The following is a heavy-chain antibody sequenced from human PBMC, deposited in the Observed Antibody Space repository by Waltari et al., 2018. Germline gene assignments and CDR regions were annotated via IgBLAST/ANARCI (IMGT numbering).Heavy chain of an antibody. CDR2: ISSGGTSI. J-gene: IGHJ3*02. Sequence: EVQVVESGGGLVQPGGPLRLSCAASGFPFSSYEMNWVRQAPGKALEWVSYISSGGTSIYYADSVKGRFTISRDNAKDSLYLQMNNLRAEDTAVYYCARGWTHNAFHMWGQGTMVTVSS. CDR1: GFPFSSYE. CDR3: ARGWTHNAFHM. V-gene: IGHV3-48*03.